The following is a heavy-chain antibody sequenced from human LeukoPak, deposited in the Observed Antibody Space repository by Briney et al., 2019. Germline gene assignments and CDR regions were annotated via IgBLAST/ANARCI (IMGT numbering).Heavy chain of an antibody. D-gene: IGHD4-17*01. V-gene: IGHV3-9*01. Sequence: GRSLRLSCAASEFTFDDYAMHWVRQAPGKGLEWVSGISWNSGSIGYADSVRGRFTISRDNAKNSLYLQMNSLRAEDTALYYCAKDDTVTTFDSRRAEGNYGMDVWGQGTTVTVSS. J-gene: IGHJ6*02. CDR2: ISWNSGSI. CDR1: EFTFDDYA. CDR3: AKDDTVTTFDSRRAEGNYGMDV.